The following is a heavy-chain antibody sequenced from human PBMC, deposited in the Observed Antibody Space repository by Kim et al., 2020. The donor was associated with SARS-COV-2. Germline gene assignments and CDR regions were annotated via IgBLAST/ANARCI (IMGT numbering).Heavy chain of an antibody. CDR3: AKDMRVYVVRGVILPTSYYYYGMDV. V-gene: IGHV3-33*06. Sequence: GGSLRLSCAASGFTFSSYGMHWVRQAPGKGLEWVAVIWYDGSNKYYADSVKGRFTISRDNSKNTLYLQMNSLRAEDTAVYYCAKDMRVYVVRGVILPTSYYYYGMDVWGQGTTVTVSS. J-gene: IGHJ6*02. D-gene: IGHD3-10*01. CDR1: GFTFSSYG. CDR2: IWYDGSNK.